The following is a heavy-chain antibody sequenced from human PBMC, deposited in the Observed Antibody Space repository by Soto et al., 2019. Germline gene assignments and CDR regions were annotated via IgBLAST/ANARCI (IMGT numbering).Heavy chain of an antibody. CDR1: GFTFNSYA. J-gene: IGHJ5*02. CDR3: AKGLNIPFDP. Sequence: EVQLLESGGGLVQPGGSLRLSCAASGFTFNSYAMNWVRQAPGKGLEWVSSISGNGGDTYYADSVKGRFTVSRDNSKNTLYLQMNSVRAEDTAIYYCAKGLNIPFDPWGQGTLVTVSS. CDR2: ISGNGGDT. V-gene: IGHV3-23*01. D-gene: IGHD2-21*01.